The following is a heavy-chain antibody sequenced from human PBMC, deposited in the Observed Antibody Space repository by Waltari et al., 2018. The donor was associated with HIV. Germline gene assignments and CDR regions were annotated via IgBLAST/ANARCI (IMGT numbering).Heavy chain of an antibody. D-gene: IGHD1-26*01. CDR2: TDGRTT. Sequence: EVQLVVSGGGLVKPGGSLRLSCAASGFTFNTAWMSWVRQAPGKGLEWVGTDGRTTDYSAIVKGRFTISRDDSKNALYLQMNSLQSDDTAMYYCVVLYRWELLEPFDYWGQGTLVTVSS. CDR1: GFTFNTAW. J-gene: IGHJ4*02. CDR3: VVLYRWELLEPFDY. V-gene: IGHV3-15*01.